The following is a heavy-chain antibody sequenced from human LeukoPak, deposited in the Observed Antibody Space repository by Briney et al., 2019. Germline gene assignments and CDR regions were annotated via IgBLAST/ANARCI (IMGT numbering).Heavy chain of an antibody. V-gene: IGHV4-61*01. CDR1: GGSISSSRYY. J-gene: IGHJ5*02. Sequence: SETLSLTCTVSGGSISSSRYYWSWIRQPPGKGLEWIGYIYYSGSTNYNPSLKSRVTISVDTSKNQFSLKLSSVTAADTAVYYCARVFGSTWGQGTLVTVSS. CDR3: ARVFGST. CDR2: IYYSGST. D-gene: IGHD3-10*01.